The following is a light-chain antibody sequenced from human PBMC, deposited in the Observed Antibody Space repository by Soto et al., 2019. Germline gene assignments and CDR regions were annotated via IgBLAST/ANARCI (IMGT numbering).Light chain of an antibody. CDR1: QSVSSSY. V-gene: IGKV3-20*01. J-gene: IGKJ1*01. Sequence: EIVLTQSPGTPSLSPAERANLSCRASQSVSSSYLAGYQQKPGQAPRLLMYCASLRATGNPDRFSGSGSGTDFTLTISRLEPEDLAVDYCQQYDGSVWTFGPGTKVDIK. CDR2: CAS. CDR3: QQYDGSVWT.